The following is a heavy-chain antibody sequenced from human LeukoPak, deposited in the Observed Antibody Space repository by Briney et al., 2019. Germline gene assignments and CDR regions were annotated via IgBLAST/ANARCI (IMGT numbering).Heavy chain of an antibody. CDR3: AREWERWFDP. V-gene: IGHV3-53*01. CDR2: IYSGGST. CDR1: GFTVSSNY. Sequence: PGGSLRLSCAASGFTVSSNYMSWVRQAPGKGLEWVSVIYSGGSTYYADSVKGRFTISRDNSKNSLYLQMNSLRAEDTALYYCAREWERWFDPWGQGTLVTVSS. D-gene: IGHD1-26*01. J-gene: IGHJ5*02.